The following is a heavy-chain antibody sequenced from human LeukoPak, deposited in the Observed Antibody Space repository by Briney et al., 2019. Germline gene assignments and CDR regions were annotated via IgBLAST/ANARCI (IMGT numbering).Heavy chain of an antibody. J-gene: IGHJ4*02. D-gene: IGHD1-26*01. V-gene: IGHV1-69*05. CDR3: AREGVGDTRGLSYFDY. Sequence: ASVKVSCKASGGTFSSYAISWVRQAPGQGLEWMGGIIPIFDTANYAQKVQGRVRITTDESTSTAYLELSSLSSEDTAVYYCAREGVGDTRGLSYFDYWGQGTLVSVSS. CDR1: GGTFSSYA. CDR2: IIPIFDTA.